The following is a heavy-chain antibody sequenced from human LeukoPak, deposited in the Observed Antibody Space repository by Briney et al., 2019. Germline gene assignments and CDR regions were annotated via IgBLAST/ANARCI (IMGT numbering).Heavy chain of an antibody. J-gene: IGHJ4*02. V-gene: IGHV3-48*03. CDR3: ARVSTVTLAFDY. CDR1: GFTFSSYE. D-gene: IGHD4-17*01. Sequence: QPGGSLRLSCAASGFTFSSYEMNWVRQAPGKGLEWVSYISSSGSTIYYADSVKGRFTTSRDNAKNSLYLQMNSLRAEDTAVYYCARVSTVTLAFDYWGQGTLVTVSS. CDR2: ISSSGSTI.